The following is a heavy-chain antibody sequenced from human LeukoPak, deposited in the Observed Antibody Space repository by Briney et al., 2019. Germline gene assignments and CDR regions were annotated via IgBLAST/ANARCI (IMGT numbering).Heavy chain of an antibody. V-gene: IGHV4-59*05. Sequence: SETLSLTCTVSGGSISSYYWSWIRQPPGKGLEWIGSIYYSGSTYYNPSLKSRVTISVDTSKNQFSLKLSSVTAADTAVYYCARGEETWLQLRYFDYWGQGTLVTVSS. CDR2: IYYSGST. CDR3: ARGEETWLQLRYFDY. D-gene: IGHD5-24*01. J-gene: IGHJ4*02. CDR1: GGSISSYY.